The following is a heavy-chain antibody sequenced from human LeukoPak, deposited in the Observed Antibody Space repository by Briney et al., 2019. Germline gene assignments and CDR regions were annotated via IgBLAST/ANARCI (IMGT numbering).Heavy chain of an antibody. J-gene: IGHJ4*02. CDR3: ARPSGWSIPFDY. V-gene: IGHV3-66*02. CDR2: LYTAGPT. D-gene: IGHD6-19*01. Sequence: GGSLRLSCAASGFSVSTFYMSWVRQAPGKGLEWVSVLYTAGPTYYADSVKGRFTISRDNSKNTLYLQMNSLRAEDTAVYYCARPSGWSIPFDYWGQGTLVTVSS. CDR1: GFSVSTFY.